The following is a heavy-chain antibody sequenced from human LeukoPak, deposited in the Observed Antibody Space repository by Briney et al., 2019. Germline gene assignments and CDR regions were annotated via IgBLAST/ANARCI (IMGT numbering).Heavy chain of an antibody. CDR2: ISSSGSTI. CDR3: ARGTMEYYYDSSGPKNDAFDI. CDR1: GFTFSDYY. D-gene: IGHD3-22*01. Sequence: PGGSLRLSCAASGFTFSDYYMSWIRQAPGKGLEWVSYISSSGSTIYYADSVKGRFTISRDNAKNSLYLQMNSLRAEDTAVYYCARGTMEYYYDSSGPKNDAFDIWGQGTMVTVPS. V-gene: IGHV3-11*01. J-gene: IGHJ3*02.